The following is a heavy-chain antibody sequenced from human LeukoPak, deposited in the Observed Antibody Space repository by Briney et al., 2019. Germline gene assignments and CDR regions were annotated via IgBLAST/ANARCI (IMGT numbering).Heavy chain of an antibody. V-gene: IGHV3-30-3*01. CDR2: ISYDGSNK. CDR1: GFTFSTYA. J-gene: IGHJ4*02. D-gene: IGHD5-18*01. Sequence: GGSLRLSCAASGFTFSTYAMHWVRQAPGKGLEWVALISYDGSNKYYADSVKGRFTVSRDNSKDTLYLQLNSLRAEDTAVYYCARSYSYGPNDYWGQGTLVTVSS. CDR3: ARSYSYGPNDY.